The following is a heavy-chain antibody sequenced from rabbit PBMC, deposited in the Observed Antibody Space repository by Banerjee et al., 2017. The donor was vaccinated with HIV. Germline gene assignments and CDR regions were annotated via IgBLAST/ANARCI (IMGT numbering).Heavy chain of an antibody. D-gene: IGHD2-1*01. CDR3: ARDPYVLDDYSFVL. CDR2: IWTGSTSDT. J-gene: IGHJ4*01. CDR1: GFSFSNSYW. Sequence: QSLEESGGDLVKPGASLTLTCTASGFSFSNSYWICWVRQAPGKGLEWITCIWTGSTSDTYYASWAKGRFTISKTSSTTVTLQMTSLTAADTATYFCARDPYVLDDYSFVLWGPGTLVTVS. V-gene: IGHV1S40*01.